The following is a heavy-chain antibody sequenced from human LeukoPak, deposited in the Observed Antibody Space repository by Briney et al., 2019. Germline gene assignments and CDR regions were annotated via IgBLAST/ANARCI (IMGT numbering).Heavy chain of an antibody. CDR1: GFTFSSYA. V-gene: IGHV3-23*01. D-gene: IGHD4-17*01. CDR2: ISGSGGST. Sequence: GGSLRLSCAASGFTFSSYAMSWVRQAPGKGLEWVSAISGSGGSTYYADSVKGRFTISRDNSKNTLYLQMNSLRAEDTAVYYCAKGRLGYGEMDYFDYWGQGTLVTVSS. J-gene: IGHJ4*02. CDR3: AKGRLGYGEMDYFDY.